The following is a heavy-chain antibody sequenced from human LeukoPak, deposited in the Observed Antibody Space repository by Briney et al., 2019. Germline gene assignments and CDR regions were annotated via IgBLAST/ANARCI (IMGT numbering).Heavy chain of an antibody. D-gene: IGHD3-10*02. V-gene: IGHV3-48*04. CDR1: GFTFSSYS. CDR2: ISSSGSTI. CDR3: AELGITMIGGV. J-gene: IGHJ6*04. Sequence: GSLRLSCAASGFTFSSYSMNWVRQAPGKGLEWVSYISSSGSTIYYADSVKGRFTISRDNAKNSLYLQMNSLRAEDTAVYYCAELGITMIGGVWGKGTTVTISS.